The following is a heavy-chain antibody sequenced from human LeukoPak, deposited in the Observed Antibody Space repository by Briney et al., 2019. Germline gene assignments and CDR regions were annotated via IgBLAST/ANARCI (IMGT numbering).Heavy chain of an antibody. CDR3: ARDQYSYAHAAH. CDR1: GFTVSSNY. V-gene: IGHV3-66*01. Sequence: GGSLRLFCAASGFTVSSNYMSWVRQAPGEGLEWVSVVYSGGTTYYADSVKGRFTISRDNSKNTLHLQMNSLRAEDTAVYYCARDQYSYAHAAHWGQGTLVTVSS. J-gene: IGHJ4*02. CDR2: VYSGGTT. D-gene: IGHD5-18*01.